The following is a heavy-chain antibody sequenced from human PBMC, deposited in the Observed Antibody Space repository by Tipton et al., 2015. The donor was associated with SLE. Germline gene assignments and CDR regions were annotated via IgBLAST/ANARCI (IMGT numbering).Heavy chain of an antibody. Sequence: TLSLTCTVSGGSISSYYWSWIRQPPGKGLEWIGYVYYSGSTNYNPSLKSRVTISVDTSKNQISLRLTSTTAADTAVYYCAREIQDYGGNPLDYWGRGTLVTVS. D-gene: IGHD4-23*01. CDR1: GGSISSYY. J-gene: IGHJ4*02. CDR3: AREIQDYGGNPLDY. V-gene: IGHV4-59*12. CDR2: VYYSGST.